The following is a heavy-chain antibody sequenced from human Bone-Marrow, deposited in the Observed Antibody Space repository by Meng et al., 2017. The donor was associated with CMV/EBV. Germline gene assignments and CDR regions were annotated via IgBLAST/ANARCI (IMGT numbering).Heavy chain of an antibody. D-gene: IGHD2-15*01. J-gene: IGHJ6*02. V-gene: IGHV3-30*18. CDR1: GFTFSSYA. CDR3: AKKSGFCSGGSCYSYYYYGMYV. Sequence: GESLKISCAASGFTFSSYAMSWVRQAPGKGLEWVAVISYDGSNKYYADSVKGRFTISRDNSKNTLYLQMNSLRAEDTAVYYCAKKSGFCSGGSCYSYYYYGMYVWGQGTTVTVSS. CDR2: ISYDGSNK.